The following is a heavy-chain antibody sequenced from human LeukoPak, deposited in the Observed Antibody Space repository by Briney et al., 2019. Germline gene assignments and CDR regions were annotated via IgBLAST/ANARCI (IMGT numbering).Heavy chain of an antibody. D-gene: IGHD6-13*01. CDR3: STGRAAAGQYYFDY. Sequence: SETLSLTCTVSGGSISIGIYYWAWIREPPGKGLEWFGTIPYSGSTYYNPSLKSRVTISVDASKNQFSLKLKSVTAADTAVYYCSTGRAAAGQYYFDYWGQGTLVTVSS. CDR2: IPYSGST. J-gene: IGHJ4*02. V-gene: IGHV4-39*01. CDR1: GGSISIGIYY.